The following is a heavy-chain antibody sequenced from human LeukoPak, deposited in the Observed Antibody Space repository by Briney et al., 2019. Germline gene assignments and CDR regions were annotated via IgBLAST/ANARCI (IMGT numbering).Heavy chain of an antibody. CDR2: ISTSGSTI. CDR1: GFNFSSYE. J-gene: IGHJ4*02. D-gene: IGHD6-13*01. CDR3: GRGDYSSSWYLDH. V-gene: IGHV3-48*03. Sequence: GGSLRLSCAASGFNFSSYEMIWVRQAPGKGLEGGSYISTSGSTIYYGDSVEGRFTISRDNAINSLYLQMDSLRAEDTGVYYCGRGDYSSSWYLDHWGQGTLVTVSS.